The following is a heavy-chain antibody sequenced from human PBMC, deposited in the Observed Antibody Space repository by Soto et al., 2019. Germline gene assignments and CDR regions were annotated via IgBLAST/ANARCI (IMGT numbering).Heavy chain of an antibody. CDR3: VRRHVSATGIDWFDP. Sequence: SVKVSCTASGYTFTSYGIHWVRQAPGQRLEWMGWINAANGDTNYSPKVQGRVTITRDTSASTAYMELSSLRSEDTAVYYCVRRHVSATGIDWFDPWGQGTLVTVSS. CDR1: GYTFTSYG. D-gene: IGHD6-13*01. V-gene: IGHV1-3*01. CDR2: INAANGDT. J-gene: IGHJ5*02.